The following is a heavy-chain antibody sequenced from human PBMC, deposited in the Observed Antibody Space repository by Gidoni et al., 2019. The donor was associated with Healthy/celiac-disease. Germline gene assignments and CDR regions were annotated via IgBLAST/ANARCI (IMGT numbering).Heavy chain of an antibody. CDR1: GGTFSSYA. D-gene: IGHD2-15*01. J-gene: IGHJ4*02. CDR2: IIPIFGTA. V-gene: IGHV1-69*01. Sequence: QVQLVQSGAEVKKPGSSVKVSCKASGGTFSSYAISWVRQAPGQGLEWMGGIIPIFGTANYAQKFQGRVTITADESTSTAYMELSSLRSEDTAVYYCASPDAPIGYCSGGSCYTEPFDYWGQGTLVTVSS. CDR3: ASPDAPIGYCSGGSCYTEPFDY.